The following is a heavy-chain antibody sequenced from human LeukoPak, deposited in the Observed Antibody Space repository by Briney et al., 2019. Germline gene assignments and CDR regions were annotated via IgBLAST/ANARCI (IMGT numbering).Heavy chain of an antibody. CDR2: ISSSSSTI. CDR1: GFTFSSYS. D-gene: IGHD6-19*01. J-gene: IGHJ4*02. CDR3: ARGLPSSSGWF. V-gene: IGHV3-48*04. Sequence: GGSLRLSCAASGFTFSSYSMNWVRQAPGKGLEWVSYISSSSSTIYYADSVKGRFTISRDNAKNSLYLQMNSLRAEDTAVYYCARGLPSSSGWFWSQGTLVTVSS.